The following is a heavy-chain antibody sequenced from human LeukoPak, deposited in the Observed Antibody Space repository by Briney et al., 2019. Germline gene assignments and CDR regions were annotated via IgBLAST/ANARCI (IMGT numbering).Heavy chain of an antibody. D-gene: IGHD6-13*01. CDR3: ASSWGLAAAGNWFDP. Sequence: ASVKVSCKVSGYTLTELSMHWVRQAPGKGLEWMGGFDPEDGETIYAQKFQGRVTMTEDTTTDTAYMELSSLRSEDTAVYYCASSWGLAAAGNWFDPWGQGTLVTVSS. V-gene: IGHV1-24*01. J-gene: IGHJ5*02. CDR1: GYTLTELS. CDR2: FDPEDGET.